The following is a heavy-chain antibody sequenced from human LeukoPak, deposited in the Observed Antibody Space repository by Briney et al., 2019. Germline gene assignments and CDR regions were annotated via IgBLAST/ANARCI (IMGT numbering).Heavy chain of an antibody. CDR1: GGSISSGGYY. J-gene: IGHJ4*02. CDR3: ARARYFDRVVFDY. V-gene: IGHV4-31*03. Sequence: SSETLSLTCTVSGGSISSGGYYWSWIRQHPGKGLEWIGYIYYSGSTYYNPSLKSRVTISVDTSKNQFSLKLSSVTAADTAVYYCARARYFDRVVFDYWGRGTLVTVSS. D-gene: IGHD3-9*01. CDR2: IYYSGST.